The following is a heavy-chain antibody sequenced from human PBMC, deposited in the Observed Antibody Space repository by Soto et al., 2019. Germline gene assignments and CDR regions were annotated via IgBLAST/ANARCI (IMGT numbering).Heavy chain of an antibody. D-gene: IGHD1-1*01. CDR1: GGSISSYY. CDR3: ARDKGNNDAFDI. V-gene: IGHV4-59*01. CDR2: IYYSGST. Sequence: SETLSLTCTVSGGSISSYYWSWIRQPPGKGLEWIGYIYYSGSTNYNPSLKSRVTVSVDTSKNQFSLKLSSVTAADTAVYYCARDKGNNDAFDIWGQGTMVTVSS. J-gene: IGHJ3*02.